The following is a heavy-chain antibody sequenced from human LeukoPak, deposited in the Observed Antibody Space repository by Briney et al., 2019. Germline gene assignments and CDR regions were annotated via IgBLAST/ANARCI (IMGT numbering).Heavy chain of an antibody. CDR1: GYTFTGYY. Sequence: GASVKVSCKASGYTFTGYYMHWVRQAPGQGLEWMGWINPNSGGTNYAQKFQGRVTMTRDTSISTAYMELSRLRSDDTAVYYCASFLGTGTTRGYYYYYMDVWGKGTTVTISS. D-gene: IGHD1-1*01. CDR3: ASFLGTGTTRGYYYYYMDV. J-gene: IGHJ6*03. CDR2: INPNSGGT. V-gene: IGHV1-2*02.